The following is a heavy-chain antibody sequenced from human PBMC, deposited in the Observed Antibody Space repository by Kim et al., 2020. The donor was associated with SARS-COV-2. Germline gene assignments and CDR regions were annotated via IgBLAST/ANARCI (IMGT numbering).Heavy chain of an antibody. D-gene: IGHD3-10*01. CDR3: ARQHNYGSGSYSIRGAFDI. J-gene: IGHJ3*02. Sequence: GRFAISRDNAKNTLYLQMNSLRAEDTAVYYCARQHNYGSGSYSIRGAFDIWGQGTMVTVSS. V-gene: IGHV3-74*01.